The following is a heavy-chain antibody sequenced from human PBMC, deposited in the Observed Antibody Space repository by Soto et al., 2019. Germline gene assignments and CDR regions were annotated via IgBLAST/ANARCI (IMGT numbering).Heavy chain of an antibody. CDR2: INSGNGNT. D-gene: IGHD4-17*01. V-gene: IGHV1-3*04. Sequence: QVQLVQSGAEVKKPGASVKVSCKASGYTFTSYAMHCVRQAPGRRPEWMGWINSGNGNTYFSQKFQGRVTLTRDTSASTAYMEVSSLRYEATALYYCARAPYGASLDYWGQGTLVTVSS. CDR1: GYTFTSYA. CDR3: ARAPYGASLDY. J-gene: IGHJ4*02.